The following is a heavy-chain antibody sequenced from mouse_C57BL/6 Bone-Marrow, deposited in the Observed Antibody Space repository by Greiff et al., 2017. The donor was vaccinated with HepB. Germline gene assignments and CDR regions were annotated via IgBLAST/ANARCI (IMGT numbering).Heavy chain of an antibody. CDR3: ARLGRWLLRGAWFAY. V-gene: IGHV1-85*01. Sequence: VQLQQSGPELVKPGASVKLSCKASGYTFTSYDINWVKQRPGQGLEWIGWIYPRDGSTKYNEKFKGKATLTVDTSSSTAYMELHSLTSEDSAVYVCARLGRWLLRGAWFAYWGQGTLVTVSA. J-gene: IGHJ3*01. D-gene: IGHD2-3*01. CDR2: IYPRDGST. CDR1: GYTFTSYD.